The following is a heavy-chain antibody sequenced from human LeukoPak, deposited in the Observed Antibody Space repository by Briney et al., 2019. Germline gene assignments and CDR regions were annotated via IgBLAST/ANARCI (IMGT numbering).Heavy chain of an antibody. CDR2: ISSSGGNT. J-gene: IGHJ4*02. D-gene: IGHD3-16*02. Sequence: GGSLRLSCAASGFTLNNYAMSWVRQAPGKGLQWVSGISSSGGNTYYVDSVKGRFTISRDNSKNTLYLQMNSLRAEDTAVYYCARSLSSRFSGPRRPYYFDYWGQGNLVTVSS. CDR1: GFTLNNYA. CDR3: ARSLSSRFSGPRRPYYFDY. V-gene: IGHV3-23*01.